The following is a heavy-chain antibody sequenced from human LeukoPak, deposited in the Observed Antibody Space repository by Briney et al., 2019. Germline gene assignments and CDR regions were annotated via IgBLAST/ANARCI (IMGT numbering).Heavy chain of an antibody. J-gene: IGHJ4*02. V-gene: IGHV4-4*07. Sequence: SETLSLTCTVSGGSVNSYYWTWIRQPAGKGLEWIGHVYTTGSTNYNPSLTSRVTMSVDPSKNQFSLKLTSVTAADTAVYFCTRDREHGTQDSWGQGTLVTVS. CDR2: VYTTGST. D-gene: IGHD1-26*01. CDR3: TRDREHGTQDS. CDR1: GGSVNSYY.